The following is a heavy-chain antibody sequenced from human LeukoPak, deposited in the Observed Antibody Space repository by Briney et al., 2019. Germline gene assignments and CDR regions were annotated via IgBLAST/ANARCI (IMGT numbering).Heavy chain of an antibody. V-gene: IGHV3-15*01. J-gene: IGHJ4*02. D-gene: IGHD3-3*01. Sequence: GGSLRLSCAASGFTFSNAWMSWVRQAPGKGLEWVGRIKSKTDGGTTDYAAPVKGRFTISRDDSKNTLYLQMNSLKTEDTAVYYCTTETYYDFWSGYYKIYPYYFDYWGQGTLVTVSS. CDR1: GFTFSNAW. CDR2: IKSKTDGGTT. CDR3: TTETYYDFWSGYYKIYPYYFDY.